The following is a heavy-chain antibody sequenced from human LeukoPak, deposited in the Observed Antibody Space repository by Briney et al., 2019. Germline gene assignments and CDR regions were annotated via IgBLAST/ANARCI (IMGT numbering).Heavy chain of an antibody. J-gene: IGHJ3*02. V-gene: IGHV4-38-2*02. D-gene: IGHD3-10*01. CDR3: AKSNGYGLVDI. CDR2: MYHSGST. Sequence: SETLSLTCTVSGYSISSGHYWGWIRQPPGKGLEWIGSMYHSGSTYYNPPLKSRVTISEDTSKNQFSLKLNSVTAADTAVYYCAKSNGYGLVDIWGQGTMVTVSS. CDR1: GYSISSGHY.